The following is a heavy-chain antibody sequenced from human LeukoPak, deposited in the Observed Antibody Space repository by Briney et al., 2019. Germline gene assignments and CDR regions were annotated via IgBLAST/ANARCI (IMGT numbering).Heavy chain of an antibody. V-gene: IGHV3-48*03. CDR3: ARDGLVANFDY. Sequence: GGSLRLSCAASGFTFSSYEMNRVRQAPGKGLEWVSYISSSGSTIYYADSVKGRFTISRDNAKNSLYLQMNSRRAEDTAVYYCARDGLVANFDYWGQGTLVTVSS. CDR1: GFTFSSYE. D-gene: IGHD6-6*01. J-gene: IGHJ4*02. CDR2: ISSSGSTI.